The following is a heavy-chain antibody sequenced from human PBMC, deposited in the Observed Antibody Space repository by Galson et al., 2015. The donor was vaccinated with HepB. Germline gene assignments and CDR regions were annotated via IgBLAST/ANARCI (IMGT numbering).Heavy chain of an antibody. CDR3: ARDRHLGRFLEWLLTY. CDR2: INSDGSST. D-gene: IGHD3-3*01. J-gene: IGHJ4*02. V-gene: IGHV3-74*01. CDR1: GFTFSSYW. Sequence: SLRLSCAASGFTFSSYWMHWVRQAPGKGLVWVSRINSDGSSTSYADSVKGRFTISRDNAKNTLYLQMNSLRAEDTTVYYCARDRHLGRFLEWLLTYRGQGTLVTVSS.